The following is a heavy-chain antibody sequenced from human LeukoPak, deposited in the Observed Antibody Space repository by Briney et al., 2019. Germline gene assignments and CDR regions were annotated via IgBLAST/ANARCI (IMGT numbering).Heavy chain of an antibody. D-gene: IGHD6-13*01. CDR1: GYTFTSYA. J-gene: IGHJ6*03. CDR2: INTNTGNP. V-gene: IGHV7-4-1*02. Sequence: ASVKVSCKASGYTFTSYAMNWVRQAPGQGLEWMGWINTNTGNPTYAQGFTGRFVFSLDTSVSTAYLQISSLKAEDTAVYYCAXXXXSSWYGSYYYMDVWGKGTTVTVSS. CDR3: AXXXXSSWYGSYYYMDV.